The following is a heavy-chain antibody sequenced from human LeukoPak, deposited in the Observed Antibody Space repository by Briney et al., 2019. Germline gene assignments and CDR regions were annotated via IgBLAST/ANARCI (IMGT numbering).Heavy chain of an antibody. CDR3: AKGHRSSGSYYFDY. CDR1: GFTFSSYA. J-gene: IGHJ4*02. V-gene: IGHV3-23*01. CDR2: ISGSGGST. D-gene: IGHD6-19*01. Sequence: AGGSLRLSCAASGFTFSSYAMSWVRQAPGKGLEWVSGISGSGGSTYYADSVKGRFTISRDNSKNTLYLQMNSLRAEDTAVYYCAKGHRSSGSYYFDYWGQGTLVTVSS.